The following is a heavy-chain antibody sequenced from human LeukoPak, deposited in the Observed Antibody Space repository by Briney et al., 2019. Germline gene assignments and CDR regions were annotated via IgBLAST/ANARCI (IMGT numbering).Heavy chain of an antibody. CDR3: ARARYSSAWYFDY. V-gene: IGHV3-7*01. J-gene: IGHJ4*02. CDR1: GFTFSSYW. D-gene: IGHD6-19*01. CDR2: INQDGSEK. Sequence: GGSLRLSCAASGFTFSSYWMSWVRQAPGKGLEWMANINQDGSEKYYVDSVKGRFTISRDNAKNSLYLQMNSLRAEDTAVYHCARARYSSAWYFDYWGQGSLVTVSS.